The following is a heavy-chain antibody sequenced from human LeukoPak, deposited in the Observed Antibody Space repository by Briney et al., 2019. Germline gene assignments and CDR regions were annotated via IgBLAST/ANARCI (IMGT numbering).Heavy chain of an antibody. CDR2: ISSSSAI. D-gene: IGHD6-13*01. J-gene: IGHJ4*02. Sequence: GGSLRLSCAASGFTFSSYEMNWVRQAPGKGLEWVSYISSSSAIYYANSVKGRFTISRDNAKNSLYLQMNSLRAEDTAVYYCVRFGSRWFLDYWGQGTLVTVSS. V-gene: IGHV3-48*03. CDR3: VRFGSRWFLDY. CDR1: GFTFSSYE.